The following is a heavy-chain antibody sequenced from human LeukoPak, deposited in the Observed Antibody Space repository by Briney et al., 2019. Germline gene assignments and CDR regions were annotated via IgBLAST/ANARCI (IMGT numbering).Heavy chain of an antibody. V-gene: IGHV3-30-3*01. D-gene: IGHD6-19*01. J-gene: IGHJ4*02. CDR3: ARDGAGWDRTYYFDY. CDR2: ISYDGSNK. CDR1: GFTFGSYA. Sequence: GGSLRLSCAASGFTFGSYAMHWVRQAPGKGLEWVAVISYDGSNKYYADSVKGRFTISRDNSKNTLYLQMNSLRAEDTAVYYCARDGAGWDRTYYFDYWGQGTLVTVSS.